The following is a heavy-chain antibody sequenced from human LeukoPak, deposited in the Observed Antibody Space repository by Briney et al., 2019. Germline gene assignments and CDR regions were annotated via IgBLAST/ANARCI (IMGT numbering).Heavy chain of an antibody. V-gene: IGHV1-69*04. CDR1: GGTFSSYA. CDR2: IIPILGIA. J-gene: IGHJ6*02. CDR3: ARVTHYYYGMDV. Sequence: ASVKVSCKASGGTFSSYAISWVRQAPGQGLEWMGRIIPILGIANYAQKFQGRVTITADKSTSTAYMELSSLRSEDTAVYYCARVTHYYYGMDVWGQGTLVTVSS.